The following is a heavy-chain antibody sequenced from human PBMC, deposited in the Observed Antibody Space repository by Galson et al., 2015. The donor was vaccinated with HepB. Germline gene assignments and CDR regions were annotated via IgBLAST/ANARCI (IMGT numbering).Heavy chain of an antibody. D-gene: IGHD3-10*01. J-gene: IGHJ6*02. Sequence: LRLSCAASGFTFSSYWMNWVRQAPGKGLEWVAHINQDGSSKYYVDSVKGRFTISRDNAKDSVYLQLDSLRAEDTAVYYCARRISLVRGIITKPDYYYGMDVWGQGTTASVAS. CDR3: ARRISLVRGIITKPDYYYGMDV. CDR1: GFTFSSYW. CDR2: INQDGSSK. V-gene: IGHV3-7*03.